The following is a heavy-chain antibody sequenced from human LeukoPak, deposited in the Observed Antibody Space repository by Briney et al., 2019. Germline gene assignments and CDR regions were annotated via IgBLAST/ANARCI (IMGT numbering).Heavy chain of an antibody. Sequence: PSETLSLTCTVSGGSISSSSYYWGWIRQPPGTGLEWIGSIYYSGSTYYNPSLKSRVTIPVDTSKNQFSLKLSSVTAADTAVYYCASSYCSGGSCYEGGLGYWGQGTLVTVSS. CDR3: ASSYCSGGSCYEGGLGY. V-gene: IGHV4-39*01. CDR2: IYYSGST. CDR1: GGSISSSSYY. J-gene: IGHJ4*02. D-gene: IGHD2-15*01.